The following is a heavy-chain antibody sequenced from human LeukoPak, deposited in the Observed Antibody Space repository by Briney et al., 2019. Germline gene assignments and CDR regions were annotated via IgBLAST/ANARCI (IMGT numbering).Heavy chain of an antibody. J-gene: IGHJ6*03. CDR2: IKPDGSET. CDR1: GFTLSDYW. CDR3: AKDGWPIVVVPAAPRRYYYYYYMDV. D-gene: IGHD2-2*01. Sequence: KSGGSLRLSCAASGFTLSDYWMSWVRQAPGKGLEWVANIKPDGSETNYVDSVKGRFTISRDNSKNTLYLQMNSLRAEDTAVYYCAKDGWPIVVVPAAPRRYYYYYYMDVWGKGTTVTVSS. V-gene: IGHV3-7*01.